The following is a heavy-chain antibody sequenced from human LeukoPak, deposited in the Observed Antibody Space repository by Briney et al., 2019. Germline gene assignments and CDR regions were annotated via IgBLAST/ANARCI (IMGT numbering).Heavy chain of an antibody. CDR3: ARGGVLKSVDY. V-gene: IGHV3-23*01. Sequence: AGGSLRLSCAASGFTFSTYAMSWVRQAPGKGLEWVSAISGSRGGTYYADSVKGRFTISRDNSKNTLYLQMNSLRAEDTAVYYCARGGVLKSVDYWGQGTLVAVSS. CDR2: ISGSRGGT. CDR1: GFTFSTYA. D-gene: IGHD3-16*01. J-gene: IGHJ4*02.